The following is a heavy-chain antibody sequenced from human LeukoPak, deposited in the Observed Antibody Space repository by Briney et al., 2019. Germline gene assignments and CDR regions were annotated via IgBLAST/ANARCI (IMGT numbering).Heavy chain of an antibody. CDR1: GFTFFNYA. V-gene: IGHV3-23*01. Sequence: GGSLRLSCAASGFTFFNYALSWVRQAPGKGLEWVSGISGRGGGSYYADSVKGRFTISRDNSKNTLYLQMNSLRAEDTAVYYCGRGVYSPRDYWGQGTLVTVSS. CDR2: ISGRGGGS. D-gene: IGHD5-18*01. CDR3: GRGVYSPRDY. J-gene: IGHJ4*02.